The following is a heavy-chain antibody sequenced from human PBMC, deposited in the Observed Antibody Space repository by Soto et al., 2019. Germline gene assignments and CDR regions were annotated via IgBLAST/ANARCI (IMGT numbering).Heavy chain of an antibody. CDR2: IIPIFGKT. CDR1: GGTFSGNV. J-gene: IGHJ4*02. Sequence: QVQLVQSGAEVKKPGSSVKVSCKASGGTFSGNVISWVRQAPGQGLEWMGGIIPIFGKTNYAQKFLGRVTITADKSTSTADMELSSLRSEDTAMYHCAMRPGYSSSDYWGQGTLVTVSS. D-gene: IGHD5-18*01. V-gene: IGHV1-69*06. CDR3: AMRPGYSSSDY.